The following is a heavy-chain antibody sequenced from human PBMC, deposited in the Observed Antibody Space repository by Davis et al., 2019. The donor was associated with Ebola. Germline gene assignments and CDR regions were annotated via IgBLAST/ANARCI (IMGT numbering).Heavy chain of an antibody. J-gene: IGHJ6*04. Sequence: GGSLRLSCAASGFTFSSYAMSWVRQAPGKGLEWVSAISGSGGSTYYADSVKGRFTISRDNSKNTLYLQMNSLRAEDTAVYYCARSFSSYAPGIAVAATYYYYYGMDVWGKGTTVTVSS. CDR2: ISGSGGST. CDR3: ARSFSSYAPGIAVAATYYYYYGMDV. D-gene: IGHD6-19*01. CDR1: GFTFSSYA. V-gene: IGHV3-23*01.